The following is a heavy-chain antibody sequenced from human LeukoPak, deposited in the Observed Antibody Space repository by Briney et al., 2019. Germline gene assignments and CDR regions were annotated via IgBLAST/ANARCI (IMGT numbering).Heavy chain of an antibody. CDR3: ARSPLAFYDSSGYPRVWFDP. CDR2: ISQSGNI. Sequence: SETLSLTCTVSGDSISSGGYSWSWIRQPPGKGLEWIGYIYHIGYISQSGNIYQNPSLKSRVTISLDTSRDQFSLKLSSVTAADTAVYYCARSPLAFYDSSGYPRVWFDPWGQGTLVTVSS. J-gene: IGHJ5*02. D-gene: IGHD3-22*01. CDR1: GDSISSGGYS. V-gene: IGHV4-30-2*01.